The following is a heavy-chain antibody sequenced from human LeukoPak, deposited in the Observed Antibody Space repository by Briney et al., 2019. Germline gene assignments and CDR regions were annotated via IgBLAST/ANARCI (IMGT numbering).Heavy chain of an antibody. Sequence: GGSLRLSCAASGFTFSSYAMGWVRQAPGKGLEWVSAISGSGGSTYYADSVKGRFTISGDNSKNTLYLQMNSLRAEDTAVYYCAKDPTMIVVVIPDYWGQGTLVTVSS. CDR2: ISGSGGST. CDR3: AKDPTMIVVVIPDY. D-gene: IGHD3-22*01. V-gene: IGHV3-23*01. CDR1: GFTFSSYA. J-gene: IGHJ4*02.